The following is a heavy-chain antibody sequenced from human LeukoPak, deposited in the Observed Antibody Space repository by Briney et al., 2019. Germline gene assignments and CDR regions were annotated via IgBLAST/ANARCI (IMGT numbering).Heavy chain of an antibody. V-gene: IGHV3-20*04. D-gene: IGHD1-26*01. CDR2: INWNGGST. CDR3: ARAGGIYYYYYMDV. J-gene: IGHJ6*03. Sequence: PGGSLRLSCAASGFTFSSYGMSWVRQAPGKGLEWVSGINWNGGSTGYADSVKGRFTISRDNAKNSLYLQMNSLRAEDTALYYCARAGGIYYYYYMDVWGKGTTVTVSS. CDR1: GFTFSSYG.